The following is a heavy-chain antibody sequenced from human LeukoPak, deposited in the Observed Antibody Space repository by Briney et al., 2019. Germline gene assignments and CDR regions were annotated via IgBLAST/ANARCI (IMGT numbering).Heavy chain of an antibody. J-gene: IGHJ5*02. V-gene: IGHV4-61*01. CDR3: ARYIVVVPAAMQYNWFDP. CDR2: IYYSGST. CDR1: GGSVSSGSYY. Sequence: SETLSLTCTVSGGSVSSGSYYWSWIRQPPGKGLEWIGYIYYSGSTNYNPSLKSRVTISVDTSKNQFSLKLSSVTAADTAVYYCARYIVVVPAAMQYNWFDPWGQGTLVTVSS. D-gene: IGHD2-2*01.